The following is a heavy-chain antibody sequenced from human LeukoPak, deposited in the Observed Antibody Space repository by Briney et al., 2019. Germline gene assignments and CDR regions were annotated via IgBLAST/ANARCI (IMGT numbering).Heavy chain of an antibody. CDR2: ISAYNGNT. CDR3: ARLGMVRGVIQVWFDP. D-gene: IGHD3-10*01. V-gene: IGHV1-18*01. CDR1: GYTFTSYG. Sequence: ASVKVSCKASGYTFTSYGISWVRRAPGQGLEWMGWISAYNGNTNYAQKLQGRVTMTTDTSTSTAYMELRSLRSDDTAVYYCARLGMVRGVIQVWFDPWGQGTLVTVSS. J-gene: IGHJ5*02.